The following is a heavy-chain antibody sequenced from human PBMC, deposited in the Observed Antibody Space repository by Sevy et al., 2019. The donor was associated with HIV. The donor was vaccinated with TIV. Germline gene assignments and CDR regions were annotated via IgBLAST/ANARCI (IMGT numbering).Heavy chain of an antibody. CDR2: ISYIGST. CDR3: VRDRIDAAGGYFDY. D-gene: IGHD6-13*01. Sequence: SETLSLTCTVSGGSVSSGNYYWTWIRQPPGKGLEWIGYISYIGSTNYNPSLKSRVTISIDTSKNQSSLRLSSVTATETAVYYCVRDRIDAAGGYFDYWGQGTLVTVSS. J-gene: IGHJ4*02. CDR1: GGSVSSGNYY. V-gene: IGHV4-61*01.